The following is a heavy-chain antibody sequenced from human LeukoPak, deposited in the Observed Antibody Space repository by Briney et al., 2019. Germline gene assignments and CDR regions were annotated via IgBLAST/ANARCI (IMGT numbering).Heavy chain of an antibody. CDR2: INHSGST. CDR1: GVSFSGYY. V-gene: IGHV4-34*01. D-gene: IGHD5-12*01. Sequence: SETLSLTCAVYGVSFSGYYWSWIRQPPGKGLEWIGEINHSGSTNYNPSLKSRVTISVDTSKNQFSLKLSSVTAADTAVYYCARRSGYSGYDGAFDIWGQGTMVTVSS. CDR3: ARRSGYSGYDGAFDI. J-gene: IGHJ3*02.